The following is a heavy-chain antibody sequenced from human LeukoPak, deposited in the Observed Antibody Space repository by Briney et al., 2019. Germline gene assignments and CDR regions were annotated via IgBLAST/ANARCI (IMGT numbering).Heavy chain of an antibody. J-gene: IGHJ4*02. V-gene: IGHV3-74*01. Sequence: GGSLRLSCAASGFTFSSYWMHWVRQAPGKGLVWVSRIHSDGSSTSYADSVKGRFTMSRDNAKNTLYLQMNSLRAEDTAVYYCARGWITAGAYYDYWGQGTLVTGSS. CDR3: ARGWITAGAYYDY. CDR1: GFTFSSYW. D-gene: IGHD6-13*01. CDR2: IHSDGSST.